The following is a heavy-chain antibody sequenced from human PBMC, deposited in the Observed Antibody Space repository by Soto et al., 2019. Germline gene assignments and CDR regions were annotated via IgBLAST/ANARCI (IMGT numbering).Heavy chain of an antibody. CDR1: GFTFSNAL. J-gene: IGHJ5*02. CDR2: IKSKSDGATT. V-gene: IGHV3-15*01. Sequence: EVQLVESGGGLVKPGGSLRLSCAASGFTFSNALMTWVRQAPGKGLEWVGRIKSKSDGATTDYAAPVRGRFIISRDDSKNTLYLQMNSLKTEDTAVYYCTPGLTIFGVVIDPWGQGTLVTVSS. CDR3: TPGLTIFGVVIDP. D-gene: IGHD3-3*01.